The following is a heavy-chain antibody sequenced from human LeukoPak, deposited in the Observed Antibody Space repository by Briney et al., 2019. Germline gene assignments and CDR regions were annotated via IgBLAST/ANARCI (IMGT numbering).Heavy chain of an antibody. Sequence: HPGGSLRLSCAASGFTVSSDYMSWVRQAPGKGLEWVSVIYSGGSTYYADSVKGRFTISRDNSKNTLYLQMNSLRAEDTAVYYCARARYSGYAITWGQGTLVTVSS. CDR1: GFTVSSDY. CDR3: ARARYSGYAIT. V-gene: IGHV3-53*01. CDR2: IYSGGST. D-gene: IGHD5-12*01. J-gene: IGHJ5*02.